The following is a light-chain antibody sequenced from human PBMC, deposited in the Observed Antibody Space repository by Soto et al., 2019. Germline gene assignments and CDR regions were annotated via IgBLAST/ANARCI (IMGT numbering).Light chain of an antibody. CDR2: DVN. J-gene: IGLJ3*02. CDR3: CSYAGSWV. V-gene: IGLV2-11*01. Sequence: QSALTQPRSVSGSLGQSVTISCTGSSSDVGGYNYVSWYQQHPGKAPKLMIYDVNKRPSGVPDRFSGSKSGNTASLTISGLQAADEADYYCCSYAGSWVFGGGTQLTVL. CDR1: SSDVGGYNY.